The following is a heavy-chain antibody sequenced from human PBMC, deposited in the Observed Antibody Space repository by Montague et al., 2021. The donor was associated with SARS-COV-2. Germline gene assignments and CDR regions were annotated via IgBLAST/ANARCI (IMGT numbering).Heavy chain of an antibody. D-gene: IGHD3-9*01. CDR3: AREYDILTGYYFDY. CDR2: IWYDGSNK. Sequence: SVILSCAASGFTFSSYGMHWVRQAPVKGLEWVAVIWYDGSNKYYXDSVKGRSTISRDNSKNTLYLQMNSLRAEDTAVYYCAREYDILTGYYFDYWGQGTLVTVSS. J-gene: IGHJ4*02. CDR1: GFTFSSYG. V-gene: IGHV3-33*01.